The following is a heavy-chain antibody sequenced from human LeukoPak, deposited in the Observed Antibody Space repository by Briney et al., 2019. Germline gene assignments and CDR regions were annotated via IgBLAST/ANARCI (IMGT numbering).Heavy chain of an antibody. Sequence: GGSLRLSCAASGFTFSTDAMSWVRQAPGKGLEWVSAISGSGGTTYFADSVKGRFTISRDNSKNTLYLQMNSLRAEDTALYYCAKPGSSPAFDYWGQGTLVTVSS. CDR3: AKPGSSPAFDY. CDR1: GFTFSTDA. J-gene: IGHJ4*02. D-gene: IGHD2-2*01. CDR2: ISGSGGTT. V-gene: IGHV3-23*01.